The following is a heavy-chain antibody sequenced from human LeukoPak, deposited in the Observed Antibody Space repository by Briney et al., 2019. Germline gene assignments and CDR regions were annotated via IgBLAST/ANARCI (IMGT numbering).Heavy chain of an antibody. CDR1: GFTLSNYA. CDR3: AREPSGNFGQLVSSAEYFQH. D-gene: IGHD5/OR15-5a*01. V-gene: IGHV3-30-3*01. J-gene: IGHJ1*01. CDR2: ISFDGDNE. Sequence: GRSLKLSCATSGFTLSNYAIHWVRQAPGKGLEWVADISFDGDNEHYADSVRGRFMISRDTSKNTVYLQMNSLTIEDTAVYYCAREPSGNFGQLVSSAEYFQHWGQGTRVTVSS.